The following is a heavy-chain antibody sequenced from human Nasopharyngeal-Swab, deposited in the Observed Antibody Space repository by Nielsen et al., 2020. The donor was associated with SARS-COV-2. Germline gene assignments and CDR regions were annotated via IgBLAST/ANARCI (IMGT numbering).Heavy chain of an antibody. D-gene: IGHD2-15*01. CDR2: IYHSGST. J-gene: IGHJ6*02. V-gene: IGHV4-30-2*04. Sequence: WIRQPPGKGLEWIGYIYHSGSTYYNPSLKSRVTISVDTSKNQFSLKLSSVTAADTAVYYCARGVDCSGGSCYGEGYYYGMDVWGQGTTVTVSS. CDR3: ARGVDCSGGSCYGEGYYYGMDV.